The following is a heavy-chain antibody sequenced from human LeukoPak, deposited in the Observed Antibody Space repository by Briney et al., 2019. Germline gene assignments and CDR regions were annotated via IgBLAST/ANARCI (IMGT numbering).Heavy chain of an antibody. Sequence: GGSLRLSCAASGFTFSSYWMSWVRQAPGKGLEWVAFIRYDGSNKYYADSVKGRFTISRDNSKNTLYLQMNSLRAEDTAVYYCAKDHALAAAGTDYWGQGTLVTVSS. CDR3: AKDHALAAAGTDY. V-gene: IGHV3-30*02. J-gene: IGHJ4*02. D-gene: IGHD6-13*01. CDR1: GFTFSSYW. CDR2: IRYDGSNK.